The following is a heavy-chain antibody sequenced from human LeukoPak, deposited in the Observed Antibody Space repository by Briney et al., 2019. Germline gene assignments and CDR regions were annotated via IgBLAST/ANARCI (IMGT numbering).Heavy chain of an antibody. J-gene: IGHJ4*02. V-gene: IGHV4-59*01. Sequence: PSETLSLTCTVSGGSISSYYWSWIRQPPGKGLEWIGYTYYSGSTSYNPSLKSRVTISVDTSKNRFSLKLSSVTAADTAVYYCASGGFGGVIAPFDYWGQGTLVTVSS. CDR2: TYYSGST. CDR3: ASGGFGGVIAPFDY. D-gene: IGHD3-16*02. CDR1: GGSISSYY.